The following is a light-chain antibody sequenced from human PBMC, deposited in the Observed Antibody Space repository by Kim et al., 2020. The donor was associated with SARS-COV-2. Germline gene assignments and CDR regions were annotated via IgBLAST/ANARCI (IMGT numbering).Light chain of an antibody. V-gene: IGLV3-1*01. CDR3: QAWDSSTVL. CDR2: QDN. J-gene: IGLJ2*01. CDR1: KLGDKY. Sequence: SYELTQPPSVSVSPGQTASITCSGDKLGDKYACWYLQKPGQSPVLVIYQDNKRPSGIPERFSGSNSGNTATLTISGTQATDEADYYCQAWDSSTVLFGGVTQLTVL.